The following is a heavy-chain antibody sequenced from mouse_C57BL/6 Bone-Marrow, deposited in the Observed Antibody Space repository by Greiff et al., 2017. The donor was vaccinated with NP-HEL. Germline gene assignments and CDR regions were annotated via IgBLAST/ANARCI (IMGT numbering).Heavy chain of an antibody. Sequence: EVQLHQSGPELVKPGASVKISCKASGYTFTDYYMNWVKQSHGKSLEWIGDINPNNGGTSYNQKFKGKATLTVDKSSSTAYMELRSLTSEDSAVYYCARDYYSSSHYAMDYWGQGTSVTVSS. CDR3: ARDYYSSSHYAMDY. J-gene: IGHJ4*01. V-gene: IGHV1-26*01. CDR2: INPNNGGT. D-gene: IGHD1-1*01. CDR1: GYTFTDYY.